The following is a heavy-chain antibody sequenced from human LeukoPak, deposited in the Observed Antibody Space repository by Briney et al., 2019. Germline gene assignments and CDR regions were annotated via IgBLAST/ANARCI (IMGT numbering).Heavy chain of an antibody. CDR3: ARDGYASGSHDY. V-gene: IGHV3-7*04. CDR1: RFTFSSYW. D-gene: IGHD3-10*01. J-gene: IGHJ4*02. Sequence: GGSLRLSCATSRFTFSSYWMTWVRQAPGTGLEWVANIKEDGSRQHYIDSVKGRFTISRDNAKSSLYLQMNSLRVEDSAVYYCARDGYASGSHDYWGQGTLVTVSS. CDR2: IKEDGSRQ.